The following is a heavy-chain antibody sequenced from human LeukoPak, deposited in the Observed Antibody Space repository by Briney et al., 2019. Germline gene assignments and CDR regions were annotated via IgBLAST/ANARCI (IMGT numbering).Heavy chain of an antibody. D-gene: IGHD6-13*01. CDR1: GFTFSSYW. CDR2: IKQDGSKK. J-gene: IGHJ4*02. V-gene: IGHV3-7*03. CDR3: ARSIPYGTTWYGRSDY. Sequence: GGSLRLSCAASGFTFSSYWMQWVRQAPGKGLEWVANIKQDGSKKYYADSVKGRFIISRDNAKNALYLQMNSLRAEDTAIYYCARSIPYGTTWYGRSDYWGQGTLVTVSS.